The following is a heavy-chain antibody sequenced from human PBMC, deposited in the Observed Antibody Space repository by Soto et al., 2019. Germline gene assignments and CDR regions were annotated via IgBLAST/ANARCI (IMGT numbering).Heavy chain of an antibody. CDR2: ISYDGSDK. V-gene: IGHV3-30*18. CDR1: GFTFSSYG. D-gene: IGHD3-10*01. CDR3: AKDSLRDIWFGEFRADY. J-gene: IGHJ4*02. Sequence: QVQLVESGGGVVQPGRSLRLSCAASGFTFSSYGMHWVRQAPGKGLEWVAVISYDGSDKYYADSVKGRFTISRDNSRNTLYLQMNYLRAADTAVYYCAKDSLRDIWFGEFRADYWGQGTLVTVSS.